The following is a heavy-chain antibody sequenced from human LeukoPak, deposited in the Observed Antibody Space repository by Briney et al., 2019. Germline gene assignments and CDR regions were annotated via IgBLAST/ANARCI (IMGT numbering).Heavy chain of an antibody. CDR2: VNHSGST. D-gene: IGHD5-12*01. CDR1: GGSFSGYY. Sequence: KSSETLSLTCAVYGGSFSGYYWSWIRQPPGKGLEWIGEVNHSGSTNYNPSLKSRVTISVDTSKNQFSLKLSSVTAADAAVYYCARVGARWLRLHGSVDYWGQGTLVTVSS. V-gene: IGHV4-34*01. J-gene: IGHJ4*02. CDR3: ARVGARWLRLHGSVDY.